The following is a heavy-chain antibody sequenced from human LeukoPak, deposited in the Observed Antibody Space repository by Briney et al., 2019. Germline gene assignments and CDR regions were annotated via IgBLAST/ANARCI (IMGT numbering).Heavy chain of an antibody. J-gene: IGHJ4*02. Sequence: PSETLSLTCAVYGGSFSGYYWSWIRQPPGKGLEWIGYIYYSGSTNYNPSLKSRVTISVDTSKNQFSLKLSSVTAADTAVYYCARVVGSSELLWFGELIPTRYYFDYWGQGTLVTVSS. CDR2: IYYSGST. V-gene: IGHV4-59*01. D-gene: IGHD3-10*01. CDR1: GGSFSGYY. CDR3: ARVVGSSELLWFGELIPTRYYFDY.